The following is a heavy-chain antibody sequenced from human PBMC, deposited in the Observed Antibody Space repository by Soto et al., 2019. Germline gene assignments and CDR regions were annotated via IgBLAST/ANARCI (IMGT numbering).Heavy chain of an antibody. CDR1: GFTFSNYA. CDR2: INIVGGNT. V-gene: IGHV3-23*01. J-gene: IGHJ4*02. CDR3: SKNDYFDS. Sequence: GGSLRLSCAASGFTFSNYAMSWVRQAPGKALEWVSSINIVGGNTNYADSVRGRFTMSRDDSKNTVFLQMNSLRAEDTAIYYCSKNDYFDSWGQGTLVTVSS.